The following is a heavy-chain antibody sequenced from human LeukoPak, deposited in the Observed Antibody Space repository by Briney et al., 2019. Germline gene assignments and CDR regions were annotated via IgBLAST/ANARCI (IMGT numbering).Heavy chain of an antibody. V-gene: IGHV4-34*01. CDR1: GGSFSGYY. CDR3: ARRGWYSDY. CDR2: INHSGST. J-gene: IGHJ4*02. Sequence: SGTLSFTCAVYGGSFSGYYWSWIRQPPGKGLEWIGEINHSGSTNYNPSLKSRVTISVDTSKNQFSLKLSSVTAADTAVYYCARRGWYSDYWGQGTLVTVSS. D-gene: IGHD6-19*01.